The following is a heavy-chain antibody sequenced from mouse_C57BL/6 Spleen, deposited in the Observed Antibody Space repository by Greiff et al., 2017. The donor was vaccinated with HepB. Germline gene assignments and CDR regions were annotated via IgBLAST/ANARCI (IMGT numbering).Heavy chain of an antibody. CDR2: ISSGSSTI. D-gene: IGHD2-14*01. CDR3: ARPRYHDLRAWFAY. CDR1: GFTFSDYG. Sequence: EVQLVESGGGLVKPGGSLKLSCAASGFTFSDYGMHWVRQAPEKGLEWVAYISSGSSTIYYADTVKGRFTISRDNAKNTLFLQMTRLSSEDTAMYYCARPRYHDLRAWFAYWGQGTLVTVSA. J-gene: IGHJ3*01. V-gene: IGHV5-17*01.